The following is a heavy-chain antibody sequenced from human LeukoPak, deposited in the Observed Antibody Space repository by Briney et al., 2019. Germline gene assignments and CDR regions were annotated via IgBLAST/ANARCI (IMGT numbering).Heavy chain of an antibody. J-gene: IGHJ3*02. CDR3: ARGIVVVVAATIAFDI. Sequence: ASVKVSCKASGYTFTSYYMHWVRQAPGQGLEWMGIINLSGGSTSYAQKFQGRVTMTRDTSTSTVYMELSSLRSEDTAVYYCARGIVVVVAATIAFDIWGQGTMVTVSS. CDR2: INLSGGST. V-gene: IGHV1-46*01. D-gene: IGHD2-15*01. CDR1: GYTFTSYY.